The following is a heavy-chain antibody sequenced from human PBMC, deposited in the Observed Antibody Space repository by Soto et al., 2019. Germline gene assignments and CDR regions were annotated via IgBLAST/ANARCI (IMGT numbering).Heavy chain of an antibody. CDR1: RCPLNSFY. D-gene: IGHD6-6*01. CDR2: IFYSGST. J-gene: IGHJ4*02. Sequence: TLSLTFTFSRCPLNSFYWSWIPQPPGKGLEWIGYIFYSGSTNYNPSLKSRVTISVDTSKNQFSLKLSSVTAADTAVYYCARTYSSSHYFDYWGQGTLVTVSS. CDR3: ARTYSSSHYFDY. V-gene: IGHV4-59*08.